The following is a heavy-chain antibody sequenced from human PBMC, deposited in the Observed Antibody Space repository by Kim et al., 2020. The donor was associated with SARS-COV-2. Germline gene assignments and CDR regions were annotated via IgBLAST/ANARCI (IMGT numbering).Heavy chain of an antibody. J-gene: IGHJ6*03. CDR3: ARVVVPDAYSYYYYYIDV. V-gene: IGHV3-66*01. Sequence: GGSLRLSCAASGFTVSSNYMSWVRQAPGKGLEWVSVIYSGGSTYYADSVKGRFTISRDNSKNTLYLQMNSLRAEDTAVYYCARVVVPDAYSYYYYYIDVWGKGTTLTVSS. CDR1: GFTVSSNY. CDR2: IYSGGST. D-gene: IGHD2-2*01.